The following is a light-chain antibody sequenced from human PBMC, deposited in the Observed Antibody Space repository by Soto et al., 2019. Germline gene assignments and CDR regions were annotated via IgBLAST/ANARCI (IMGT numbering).Light chain of an antibody. CDR1: QSVSSNY. Sequence: EIVLTQYPGTLSLSPGERATLSCRASQSVSSNYLGWFQQKPGQAPRLLIFGASYRDTGIPDRFSGSGSGTDFTLTISRLEPEDFAMYYCQQYGSSPGTFGQGTKV. CDR2: GAS. V-gene: IGKV3-20*01. CDR3: QQYGSSPGT. J-gene: IGKJ1*01.